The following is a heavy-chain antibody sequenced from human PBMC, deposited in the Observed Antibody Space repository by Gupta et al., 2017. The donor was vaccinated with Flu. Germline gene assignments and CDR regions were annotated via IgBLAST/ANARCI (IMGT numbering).Heavy chain of an antibody. CDR3: AGRSSSTGWSFDY. Sequence: QVQLQESGPGLMKPSETLSLTCTVSGAAINAYYWSWLRQPAGKGLEWIGQIATSGSTNYNPSLKSRLTISADTSKNQFSLKLSFVTAADTAMYYCAGRSSSTGWSFDYWGQGTLVTVSS. CDR2: IATSGST. D-gene: IGHD6-19*01. V-gene: IGHV4-4*07. CDR1: GAAINAYY. J-gene: IGHJ4*02.